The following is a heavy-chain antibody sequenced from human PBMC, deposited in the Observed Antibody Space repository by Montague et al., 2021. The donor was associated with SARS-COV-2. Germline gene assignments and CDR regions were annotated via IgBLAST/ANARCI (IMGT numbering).Heavy chain of an antibody. CDR3: ARARITMIVVVNAYDI. CDR1: GGSISSGGYY. J-gene: IGHJ3*02. CDR2: IYYSGST. V-gene: IGHV4-31*03. Sequence: TLSLTCTVSGGSISSGGYYWSWIRQHPGKGLEWIGYIYYSGSTYYNPSLKSRVTISVDTSKNQFSLKLSSVTAADTAVYYCARARITMIVVVNAYDIWGQGTMVTVSS. D-gene: IGHD3-22*01.